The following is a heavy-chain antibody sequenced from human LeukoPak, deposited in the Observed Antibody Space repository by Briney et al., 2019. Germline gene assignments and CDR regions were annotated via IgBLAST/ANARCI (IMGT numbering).Heavy chain of an antibody. CDR2: IHYSGST. V-gene: IGHV4-61*01. D-gene: IGHD4-17*01. CDR1: GGAVSSGSYY. CDR3: TRTNYGDYNWFDP. Sequence: SETLSLTCTVSGGAVSSGSYYWSWIRQPRGQGLEWTGYIHYSGSTKYNPSLKSRVTMSVDTSKNQFSLKVTSVTAADTAIYYCTRTNYGDYNWFDPWGQGTLVTVSS. J-gene: IGHJ5*02.